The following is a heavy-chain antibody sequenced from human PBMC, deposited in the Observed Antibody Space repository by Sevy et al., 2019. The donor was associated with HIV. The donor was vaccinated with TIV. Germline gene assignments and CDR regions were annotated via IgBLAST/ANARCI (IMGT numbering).Heavy chain of an antibody. D-gene: IGHD3-3*01. V-gene: IGHV3-21*01. Sequence: GGSLRLSCAASGFTFSSYSMNGVRQAPGKGLEWVSSISSSSSYIYYADSVKGRFTISRDNAKNSLYLQMNSLRAEDTAVYYCARDQPTPYYDFWSGYGSYYYYGMDVWGQGTTVTVSS. CDR2: ISSSSSYI. CDR1: GFTFSSYS. CDR3: ARDQPTPYYDFWSGYGSYYYYGMDV. J-gene: IGHJ6*02.